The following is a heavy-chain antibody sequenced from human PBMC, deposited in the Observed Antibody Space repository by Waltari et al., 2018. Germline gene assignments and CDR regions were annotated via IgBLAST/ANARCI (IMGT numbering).Heavy chain of an antibody. CDR3: ARDREGAGDAFDI. V-gene: IGHV4-61*02. CDR1: GGSISSGSYY. D-gene: IGHD1-26*01. CDR2: IYTSGST. J-gene: IGHJ3*02. Sequence: QVQLQESGPGLVKPSQTLSLTCTVSGGSISSGSYYWSWIRQPAGKGLEWIGRIYTSGSTNYNPSLKGRVTISVDTSKNQFSLKLSSVTAADTAVYYCARDREGAGDAFDIWGQGTMVTVSS.